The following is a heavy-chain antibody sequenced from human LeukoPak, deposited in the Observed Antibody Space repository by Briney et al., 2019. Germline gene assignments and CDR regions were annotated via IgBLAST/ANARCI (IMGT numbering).Heavy chain of an antibody. Sequence: ASVKVSCKTFGYTFNSCGISWVRQAPGQGLEWLGWISAQYDAIDYAQKFQGRVTLTTDTSTSTAYMELRSLRSDDTAIYYCARDLGVGQFDPWGQGTLVTVSS. D-gene: IGHD2-8*01. CDR1: GYTFNSCG. CDR2: ISAQYDAI. J-gene: IGHJ5*02. CDR3: ARDLGVGQFDP. V-gene: IGHV1-18*01.